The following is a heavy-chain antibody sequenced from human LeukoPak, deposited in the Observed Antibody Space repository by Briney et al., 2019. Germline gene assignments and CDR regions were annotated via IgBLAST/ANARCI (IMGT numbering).Heavy chain of an antibody. Sequence: GGSLRLSCAASGFTFSSYWMHWVRQAPGKGLVWVSRINSDGSSTSYADSVKGRFTISRDNSKNTLYLQMNSLRAEDTAVYYCAVAYCGGDCYSGGYFDYWGQGTLVTVSS. CDR3: AVAYCGGDCYSGGYFDY. D-gene: IGHD2-21*01. J-gene: IGHJ4*02. CDR2: INSDGSST. CDR1: GFTFSSYW. V-gene: IGHV3-74*01.